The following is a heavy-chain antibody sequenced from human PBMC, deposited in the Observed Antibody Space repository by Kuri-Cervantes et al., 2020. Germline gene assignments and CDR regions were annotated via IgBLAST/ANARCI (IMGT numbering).Heavy chain of an antibody. D-gene: IGHD3-22*01. CDR3: ALYDSSGYFGFAY. CDR2: IWSDGSHP. V-gene: IGHV3-30*02. CDR1: GFSFSTYG. J-gene: IGHJ4*02. Sequence: GGSLRLSCAASGFSFSTYGKHWVRQAPGKGLEWVALIWSDGSHPFYAASVKGRFTISRDNSKNTLFLQMNSLRAEDTAVYYCALYDSSGYFGFAYWGQGTLVTVSS.